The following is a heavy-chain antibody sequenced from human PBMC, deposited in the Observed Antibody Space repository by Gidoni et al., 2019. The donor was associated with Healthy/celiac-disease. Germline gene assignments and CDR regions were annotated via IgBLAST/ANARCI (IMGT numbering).Heavy chain of an antibody. CDR3: ARISASITMVQGVITSYYYYGMDV. D-gene: IGHD3-10*01. J-gene: IGHJ6*02. CDR2: IDWDDDK. CDR1: GFSLSTSGMC. V-gene: IGHV2-70*01. Sequence: QVTLRESGPALVKPTQTLTGRGTFSGFSLSTSGMCVSWIRQPPGKALEWLALIDWDDDKYYSTSLKTRLTISKDTSKNQVVLTMTNMDPVDTATYYCARISASITMVQGVITSYYYYGMDVWGQGTTVTVSS.